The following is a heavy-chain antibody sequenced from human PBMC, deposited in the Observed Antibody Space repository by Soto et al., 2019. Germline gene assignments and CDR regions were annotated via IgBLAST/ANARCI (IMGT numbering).Heavy chain of an antibody. J-gene: IGHJ4*02. CDR2: IYYSGST. Sequence: QLQLQESGPGLVKPSETLSLTCTVSGGSISSSSYYWGWIRQPPGKGLEWIGSIYYSGSTYYNPSLRSRVTLPVDTSKNQFSLRLSSVTAADTAVYYCAPLWFGESPYWGQGTLVTVSS. D-gene: IGHD3-10*01. V-gene: IGHV4-39*01. CDR1: GGSISSSSYY. CDR3: APLWFGESPY.